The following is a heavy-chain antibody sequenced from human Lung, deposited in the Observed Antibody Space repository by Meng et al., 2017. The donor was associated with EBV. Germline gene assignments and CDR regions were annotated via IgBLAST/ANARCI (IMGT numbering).Heavy chain of an antibody. Sequence: EVQLVESGGGLIPPGGSLRLSCAASGFTVSTNYMSWVRQAPGKGLEWVSVIYSGGRTYYADSVKGRFTISRDNSKSTLFLQMTSLRAEDTAVYYCARGLDSVTTYWGQGTLVTVSS. CDR2: IYSGGRT. J-gene: IGHJ4*02. CDR1: GFTVSTNY. CDR3: ARGLDSVTTY. V-gene: IGHV3-53*01. D-gene: IGHD5/OR15-5a*01.